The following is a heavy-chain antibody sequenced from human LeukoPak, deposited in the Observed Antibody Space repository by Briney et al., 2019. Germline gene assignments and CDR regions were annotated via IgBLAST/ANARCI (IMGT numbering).Heavy chain of an antibody. CDR2: IIPILGTA. J-gene: IGHJ4*02. V-gene: IGHV1-69*16. Sequence: SVKVSCKASGGTFSSYTISWVRQAPGQGLEWMGGIIPILGTANYPQKFQGRVTITADESTSTAYMELSSLRSEDTAVYYCARAKGREYSGYAGWGQGTLVTVSS. CDR3: ARAKGREYSGYAG. CDR1: GGTFSSYT. D-gene: IGHD5-12*01.